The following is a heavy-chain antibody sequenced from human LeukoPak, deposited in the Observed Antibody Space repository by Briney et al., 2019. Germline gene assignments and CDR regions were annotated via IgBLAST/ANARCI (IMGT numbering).Heavy chain of an antibody. J-gene: IGHJ4*02. CDR3: ARDRRYNDYDYCFDS. V-gene: IGHV1-46*01. D-gene: IGHD5-12*01. CDR1: GYTFTAYY. Sequence: GASVTVSCKASGYTFTAYYMHWVRQAPGHGLEWMGIINPSAGSTTYAQRFQGRVAMTRDTSTSTVYMELSSLRSEDTAVYYCARDRRYNDYDYCFDSWGQGTLVTVSS. CDR2: INPSAGST.